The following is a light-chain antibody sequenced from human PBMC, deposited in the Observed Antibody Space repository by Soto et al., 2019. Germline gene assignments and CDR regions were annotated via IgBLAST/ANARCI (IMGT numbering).Light chain of an antibody. CDR1: RKIDYF. CDR3: QQYHSYWT. CDR2: DAS. J-gene: IGKJ1*01. V-gene: IGKV1-5*01. Sequence: DVPITQSPSTLAASVGDRVTSTCRASRKIDYFMSLYQHKPFKSXKLXIXDASSLESGVPQRFSGSGSGTEFTLTISSLQTDDFSTYYCQQYHSYWTFGQGTKVDIK.